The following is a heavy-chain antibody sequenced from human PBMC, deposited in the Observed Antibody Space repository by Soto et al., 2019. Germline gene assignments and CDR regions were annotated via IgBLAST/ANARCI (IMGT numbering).Heavy chain of an antibody. CDR1: GHTFTNYY. J-gene: IGHJ4*02. CDR3: VRQTGTLIDY. CDR2: INPSTGGT. Sequence: ASVKVSCKAPGHTFTNYYMHWVRQAPGQGLEWMGWINPSTGGTNYAQKFQGWVTMTRDTSISTAYMELRLRSDDTAVYYCVRQTGTLIDYWGQGTLVTVSS. V-gene: IGHV1-2*04. D-gene: IGHD1-1*01.